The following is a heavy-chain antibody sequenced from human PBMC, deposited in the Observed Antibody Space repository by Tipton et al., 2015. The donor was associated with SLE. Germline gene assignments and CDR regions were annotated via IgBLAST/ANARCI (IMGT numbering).Heavy chain of an antibody. CDR1: GFTFSSYA. V-gene: IGHV3-23*01. D-gene: IGHD6-19*01. Sequence: SLRLSCEASGFTFSSYAMTWVRQAPGKGLEWVSSIRGSGATTYYADSVKGAFKISRDNSKNTLYLQMSSLRAEDTAVYYCVRVVRYSSGIDGFDIWGQGTMVTVSS. J-gene: IGHJ3*02. CDR3: VRVVRYSSGIDGFDI. CDR2: IRGSGATT.